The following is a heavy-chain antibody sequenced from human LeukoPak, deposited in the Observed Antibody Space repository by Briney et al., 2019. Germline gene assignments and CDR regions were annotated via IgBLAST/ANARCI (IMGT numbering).Heavy chain of an antibody. Sequence: GESLKISCQGSGYRFSTYWIAWVRQLPGKGLEWMGTIYPGDSDARYSPSFQGQVTLSADKSISTAYLQWSSLKASDTAMYYCARQEYSSSSADYWGQGTLVTVSS. CDR1: GYRFSTYW. J-gene: IGHJ4*02. D-gene: IGHD6-6*01. CDR2: IYPGDSDA. CDR3: ARQEYSSSSADY. V-gene: IGHV5-51*01.